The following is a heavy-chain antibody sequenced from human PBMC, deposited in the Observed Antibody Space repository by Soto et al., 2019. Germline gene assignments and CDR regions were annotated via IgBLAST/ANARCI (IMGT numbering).Heavy chain of an antibody. CDR3: ARDPAHRAWRSYFDF. V-gene: IGHV4-38-2*02. D-gene: IGHD2-21*01. CDR2: IYYDGTT. J-gene: IGHJ4*02. CDR1: GYFISSGDD. Sequence: PSETLSLSCAVSGYFISSGDDWGWIRQPPGKGLEWVGTIYYDGTTYYSPSLKSRVSISLDTSKNQFSLNLNSVTAADTAVYYCARDPAHRAWRSYFDFWGQGACVTVS.